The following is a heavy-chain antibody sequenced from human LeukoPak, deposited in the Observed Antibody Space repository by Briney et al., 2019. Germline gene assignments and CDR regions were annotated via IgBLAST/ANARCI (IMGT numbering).Heavy chain of an antibody. J-gene: IGHJ6*03. CDR3: ARQGAGMDCSSTSCYKYYYYYMDV. V-gene: IGHV5-51*01. D-gene: IGHD2-2*02. CDR2: IYPGDSDT. CDR1: GYSFTSYW. Sequence: GESLKISCKGSGYSFTSYWIGWVRQMPGKGLEWMGIIYPGDSDTRYSPSFQGQVTISADKSISTAYLQWSSLKASDTAMYYCARQGAGMDCSSTSCYKYYYYYMDVWGKGTTVTVSS.